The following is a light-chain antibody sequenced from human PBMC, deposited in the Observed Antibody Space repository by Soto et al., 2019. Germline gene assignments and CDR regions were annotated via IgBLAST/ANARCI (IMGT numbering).Light chain of an antibody. J-gene: IGKJ5*01. CDR2: WAS. V-gene: IGKV4-1*01. Sequence: DIVMTQSPDSLAVSLGERATINCKSSQCVLYSSNNKNYLAWYQQKPRQPPKLLIYWASTRESGVPDRFSGSGSGTDFTLTISSLQPEDFATYYCQQSYSSLTFGQGTRLEI. CDR1: QCVLYSSNNKNY. CDR3: QQSYSSLT.